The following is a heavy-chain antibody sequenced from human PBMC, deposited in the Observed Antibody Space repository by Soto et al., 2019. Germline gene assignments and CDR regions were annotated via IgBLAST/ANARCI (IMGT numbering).Heavy chain of an antibody. V-gene: IGHV4-39*01. CDR3: GKVLVGATGHTDSDS. CDR1: GGSIYRSGYY. Sequence: SETLSLSCTVSGGSIYRSGYYWGWIRQPPGRGLEWIGNIDYNGVTYSNPSLKSRVTISRDTSKNQFSLKLTSVTAADTALYYCGKVLVGATGHTDSDSWGPGTLVTVSS. D-gene: IGHD2-15*01. J-gene: IGHJ4*02. CDR2: IDYNGVT.